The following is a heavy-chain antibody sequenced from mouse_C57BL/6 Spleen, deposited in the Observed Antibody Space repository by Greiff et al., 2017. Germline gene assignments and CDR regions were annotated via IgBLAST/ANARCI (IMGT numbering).Heavy chain of an antibody. CDR3: AKILRYYFDY. CDR1: GYTFTDYY. D-gene: IGHD1-1*01. V-gene: IGHV1-26*01. J-gene: IGHJ2*01. CDR2: INPNNGGT. Sequence: EVQLQQSGPELVKPGASVKISCKASGYTFTDYYMNWVKQSHGKSLEWIGDINPNNGGTSYNQKFKGKATLTVDKSSSTAYMELRSLTSEDSAVYYCAKILRYYFDYWGQGTTRTVSS.